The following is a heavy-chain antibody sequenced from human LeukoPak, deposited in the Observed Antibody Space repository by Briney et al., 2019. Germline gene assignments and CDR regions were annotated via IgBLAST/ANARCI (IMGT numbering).Heavy chain of an antibody. Sequence: PGGSLRLSCASSGFTFSSYSMNWVRQAPGKGLEWVSYMSSSSTTINYADSVKGRFTISRDNAKNSLYLQMNSLRAEDTAVYYCARGEWASFDYWGQGTLVTVSS. J-gene: IGHJ4*02. CDR1: GFTFSSYS. CDR3: ARGEWASFDY. D-gene: IGHD2-8*01. V-gene: IGHV3-48*01. CDR2: MSSSSTTI.